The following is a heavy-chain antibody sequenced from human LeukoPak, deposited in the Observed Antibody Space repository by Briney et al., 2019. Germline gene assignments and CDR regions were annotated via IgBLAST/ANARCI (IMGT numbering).Heavy chain of an antibody. D-gene: IGHD6-19*01. CDR1: GGFISSYY. CDR3: AGSGGQIAVAGTNYFDY. V-gene: IGHV4-59*01. CDR2: IYYSGRT. J-gene: IGHJ4*02. Sequence: SETLSLTCTVSGGFISSYYWSWIRQPPGKGLEWIGYIYYSGRTNYNPSLKSRVTISVDTSKNQFSLKLSSVTAADTAVYYCAGSGGQIAVAGTNYFDYWGQGTLVTVSS.